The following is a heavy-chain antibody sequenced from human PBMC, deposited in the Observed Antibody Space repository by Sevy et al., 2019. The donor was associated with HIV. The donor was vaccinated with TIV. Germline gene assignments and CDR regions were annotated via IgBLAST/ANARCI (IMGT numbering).Heavy chain of an antibody. V-gene: IGHV3-21*01. J-gene: IGHJ3*02. CDR1: GFTFSSYS. CDR3: ARETCSGGSCYSESRRADAFDI. Sequence: GESLKISCAASGFTFSSYSMNWVRQAPGKGLEWVSSISSSSSYIYYADSVKGRFTISRDNAKNSLYLQMNSLRAEDTAVHYYARETCSGGSCYSESRRADAFDIWGQGTMVTVSS. CDR2: ISSSSSYI. D-gene: IGHD2-15*01.